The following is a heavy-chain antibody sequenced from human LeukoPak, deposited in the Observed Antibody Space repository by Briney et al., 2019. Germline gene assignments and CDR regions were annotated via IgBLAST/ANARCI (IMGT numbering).Heavy chain of an antibody. V-gene: IGHV3-23*01. CDR1: GFTFSSYA. J-gene: IGHJ4*02. D-gene: IGHD3-22*01. Sequence: GGSLRLSCAASGFTFSSYAMSWVRQAPGKGLEWVSAISGSGGSTYYADSVKGRFTISRDNSKNTLYLQMNSLRAEDTAVYYCAKDNLNYYDSSGHDYWGQGTLVTVSS. CDR2: ISGSGGST. CDR3: AKDNLNYYDSSGHDY.